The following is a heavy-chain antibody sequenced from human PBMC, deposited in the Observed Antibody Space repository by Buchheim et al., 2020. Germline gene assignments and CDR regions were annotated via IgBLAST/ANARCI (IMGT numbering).Heavy chain of an antibody. V-gene: IGHV3-7*01. J-gene: IGHJ4*02. CDR2: INHDGSAT. CDR3: ARESPNSYVTSGWSDY. CDR1: GFTFSSYW. Sequence: EVQLVESGGGLVQPGGSLRLSCAASGFTFSSYWMTWVRQAPGKGLEWVANINHDGSATYYVDSLKGRFTISRVNAQSSLFLQMNSLRAGDTAVYYCARESPNSYVTSGWSDYWGQGTL. D-gene: IGHD3-22*01.